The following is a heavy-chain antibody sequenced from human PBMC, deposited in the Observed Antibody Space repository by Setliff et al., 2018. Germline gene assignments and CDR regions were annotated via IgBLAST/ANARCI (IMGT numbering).Heavy chain of an antibody. Sequence: SETLSLTCTVSGDSISRSTYYWGWIRQSPGKGLDWIGTVDHSGNTFYNPSLKSRVTISVDTSKNHFSLKLTSVSAADTAVCYCARRDSTGYYGYSFDFWGQGTLVTVSS. CDR1: GDSISRSTYY. V-gene: IGHV4-39*02. J-gene: IGHJ4*02. CDR3: ARRDSTGYYGYSFDF. CDR2: VDHSGNT. D-gene: IGHD3-22*01.